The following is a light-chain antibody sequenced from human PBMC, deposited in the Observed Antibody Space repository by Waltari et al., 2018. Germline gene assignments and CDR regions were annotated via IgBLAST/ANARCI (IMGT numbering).Light chain of an antibody. CDR2: RND. CDR3: AAWDDSLNGHWV. Sequence: QSVLTQPPSASGTPGQRVTFSCSGTYSNIGNNVVNWYQQLPGTAPKLLIYRNDQRPSGVPDRFSCSKSGSSASRAIGGLQSDDEADYYCAAWDDSLNGHWVFGGGTKVTVL. V-gene: IGLV1-44*01. J-gene: IGLJ3*02. CDR1: YSNIGNNV.